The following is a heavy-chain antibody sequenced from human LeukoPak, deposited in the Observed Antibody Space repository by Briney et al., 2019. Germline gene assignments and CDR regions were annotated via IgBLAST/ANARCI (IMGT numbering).Heavy chain of an antibody. Sequence: GGSLKISLKASGYSFTTYWIARGRQMPGKGLGWVGIFYPGDSDTRYSPSFQGQVTISADKSISTAYLQWSSLEASDTAMYYCARRTIGAHRGYDPVFDYWGQGTLVTVSS. CDR2: FYPGDSDT. CDR1: GYSFTTYW. V-gene: IGHV5-51*01. D-gene: IGHD5-12*01. J-gene: IGHJ4*02. CDR3: ARRTIGAHRGYDPVFDY.